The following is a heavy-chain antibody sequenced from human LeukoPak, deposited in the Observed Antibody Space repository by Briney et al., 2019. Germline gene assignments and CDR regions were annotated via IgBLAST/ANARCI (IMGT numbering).Heavy chain of an antibody. CDR2: ISGSSTYI. V-gene: IGHV3-21*01. Sequence: GGSLRLSCAASGFTFSSYEMNWVRQAPGKGLEWVSSISGSSTYIYYADSVKGRFTISRDNAKNSLYLQMNSLRAEDTAVYYCARTIAVAGSYGMDVWGQGTTVTVSS. CDR3: ARTIAVAGSYGMDV. D-gene: IGHD6-19*01. J-gene: IGHJ6*02. CDR1: GFTFSSYE.